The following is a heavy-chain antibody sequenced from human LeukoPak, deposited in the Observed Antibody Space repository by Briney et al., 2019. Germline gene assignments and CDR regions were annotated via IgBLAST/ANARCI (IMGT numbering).Heavy chain of an antibody. D-gene: IGHD6-19*01. CDR2: IYPNSGGT. Sequence: GASVKVSCKASGGTFSSYAFSWVRQAPGQGLEWMGWIYPNSGGTNYAQKFQGRVTMTRDTSISTAYMELSRLRSDDTAVYYCARSEQFPYYMDVWGKGTTVTVSS. CDR3: ARSEQFPYYMDV. V-gene: IGHV1-2*02. J-gene: IGHJ6*03. CDR1: GGTFSSYA.